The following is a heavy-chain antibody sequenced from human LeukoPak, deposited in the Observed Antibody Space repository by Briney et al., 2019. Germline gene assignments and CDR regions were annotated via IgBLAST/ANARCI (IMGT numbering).Heavy chain of an antibody. D-gene: IGHD2-15*01. V-gene: IGHV4-59*12. Sequence: SETLSLTCTVSGGSISSYYWSWIRQPPGKGLEWIGYIYYSGSTNYNPSLKSRVTISVDRSKNQFSLILSSVTAADTAVYYRARGYCSGGSCPNWFDPWGQGTLVTVSS. CDR3: ARGYCSGGSCPNWFDP. J-gene: IGHJ5*02. CDR2: IYYSGST. CDR1: GGSISSYY.